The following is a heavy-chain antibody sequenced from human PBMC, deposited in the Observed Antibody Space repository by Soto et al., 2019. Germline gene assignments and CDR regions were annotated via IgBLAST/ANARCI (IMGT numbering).Heavy chain of an antibody. J-gene: IGHJ4*02. CDR1: GFSFSTYW. Sequence: LRLSCAASGFSFSTYWMRWVRQAPGKGLQWVATIKPDGSDKYYLDSVEGRFTISRDNAKKTLLLQMNSLTAEDTAVYYCASGGWETPIWGQGTLVTVSS. D-gene: IGHD1-26*01. CDR2: IKPDGSDK. CDR3: ASGGWETPI. V-gene: IGHV3-7*03.